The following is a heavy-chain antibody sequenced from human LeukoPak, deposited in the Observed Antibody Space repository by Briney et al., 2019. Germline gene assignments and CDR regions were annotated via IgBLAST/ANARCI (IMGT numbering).Heavy chain of an antibody. J-gene: IGHJ4*02. CDR1: GYTFTSYD. V-gene: IGHV1-69*13. CDR2: IIPIFGTA. Sequence: ASVKVSCKASGYTFTSYDISWVRQAPGQGLEWMGGIIPIFGTANYAQKFQGRVTITADESTSTAYMELSSLRSEDTAVYYCARDLCGSSVDYWGQGTLVTVSS. D-gene: IGHD6-6*01. CDR3: ARDLCGSSVDY.